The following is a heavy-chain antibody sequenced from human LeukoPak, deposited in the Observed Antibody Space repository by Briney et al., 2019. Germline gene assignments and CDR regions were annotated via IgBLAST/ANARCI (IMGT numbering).Heavy chain of an antibody. Sequence: SGGSLRLSCATSGFTFNNYAMTWVRQAPGKGLEWVSAITGSGGSTYFADSVKGRFTISRDNSKNTLFLQMHSLRAEDTAVYYCAKDPSDQFIAVSHGPNWFDPWGQGTLVTVSS. CDR3: AKDPSDQFIAVSHGPNWFDP. J-gene: IGHJ5*02. V-gene: IGHV3-23*01. CDR1: GFTFNNYA. CDR2: ITGSGGST. D-gene: IGHD6-19*01.